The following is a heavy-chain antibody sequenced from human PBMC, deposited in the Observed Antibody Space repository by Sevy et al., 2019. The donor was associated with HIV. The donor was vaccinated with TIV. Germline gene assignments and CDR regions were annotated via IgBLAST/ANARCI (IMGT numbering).Heavy chain of an antibody. V-gene: IGHV3-30-3*02. CDR2: LSYDDSNE. CDR1: GFIFSTSP. CDR3: AKDDLGSIDY. Sequence: GGSLRLSCVASGFIFSTSPMHWVRQAPGKGLECVAILSYDDSNENYADSVKGRFTISRDNSKNTLYLQMNSLRTEDTAVYYCAKDDLGSIDYSGQGTVVTVSS. D-gene: IGHD3-10*01. J-gene: IGHJ4*02.